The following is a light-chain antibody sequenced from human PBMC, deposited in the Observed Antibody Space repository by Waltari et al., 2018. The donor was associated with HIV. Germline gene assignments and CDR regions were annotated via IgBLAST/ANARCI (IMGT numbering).Light chain of an antibody. Sequence: QSVLTQPPSASGTPGQRVTISCSESSANVGKTVYWYQQLPGTAPKVLIYRDNQRPSGVPDRFSGSRSGTSASLDVSGLRSEDEANYFCAAWDDILSGWVFGGGTKLTVL. CDR1: SANVGKT. CDR3: AAWDDILSGWV. J-gene: IGLJ3*02. V-gene: IGLV1-47*01. CDR2: RDN.